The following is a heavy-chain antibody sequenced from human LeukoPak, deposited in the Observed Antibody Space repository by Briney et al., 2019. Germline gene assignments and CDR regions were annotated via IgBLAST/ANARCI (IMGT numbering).Heavy chain of an antibody. Sequence: GGSLRLSCAASGFTFSSYSMNWVRQAPGKGLEWVSSISSSSSYIYYADSVKSRFTISRDNAKNSLYLQMNSLRAEDTAVYYCARCSRDGYNWGFDYWGQGTLVTVSS. V-gene: IGHV3-21*01. CDR2: ISSSSSYI. CDR3: ARCSRDGYNWGFDY. J-gene: IGHJ4*02. D-gene: IGHD5-24*01. CDR1: GFTFSSYS.